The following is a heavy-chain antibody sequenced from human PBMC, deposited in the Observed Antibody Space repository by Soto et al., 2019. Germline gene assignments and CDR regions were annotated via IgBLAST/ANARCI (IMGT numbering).Heavy chain of an antibody. Sequence: QVQLEESGGGVVQPGTSLSLSCAVSGFSLSDYAIHWVRQAPGKGLEWVALLSYNGGNEKYATSLKGRFTISRDNSKNTAYLQMHSLRIEDTSLYYCARGDGPGSYLIDYWGHGTLVTVSS. CDR3: ARGDGPGSYLIDY. J-gene: IGHJ4*01. CDR1: GFSLSDYA. D-gene: IGHD3-10*01. CDR2: LSYNGGNE. V-gene: IGHV3-30*14.